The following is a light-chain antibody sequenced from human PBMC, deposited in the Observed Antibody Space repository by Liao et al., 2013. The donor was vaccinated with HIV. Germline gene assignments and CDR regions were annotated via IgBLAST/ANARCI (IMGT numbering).Light chain of an antibody. CDR2: QDN. CDR1: KLGDKF. Sequence: SYELTQPPSVSVSPGQTASITCLGDKLGDKFVCWYQQKPGQSPVLVIFQDNKRPSGIPERFSGSNSGNTATLTISGTQAIDEADYYCQAWDSSTVVFGGGTKLTVL. CDR3: QAWDSSTVV. J-gene: IGLJ2*01. V-gene: IGLV3-1*01.